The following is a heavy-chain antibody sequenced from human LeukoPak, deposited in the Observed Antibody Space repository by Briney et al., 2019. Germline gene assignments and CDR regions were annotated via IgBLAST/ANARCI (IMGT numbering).Heavy chain of an antibody. CDR3: ARVSTERAFDI. Sequence: ASVKVSCKASGYTFTSYAMNWVRQAPGQGLEWMGWINPNSGGTNYAQKFQGRVTMTRDTSISTAYMELSRLRSDDTAVYYCARVSTERAFDIWGQGTMVTVSS. CDR2: INPNSGGT. V-gene: IGHV1-2*02. J-gene: IGHJ3*02. D-gene: IGHD2-2*01. CDR1: GYTFTSYA.